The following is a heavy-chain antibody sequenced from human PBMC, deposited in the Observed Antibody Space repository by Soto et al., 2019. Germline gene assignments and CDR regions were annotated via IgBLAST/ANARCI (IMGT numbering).Heavy chain of an antibody. D-gene: IGHD5-12*01. CDR2: IYYSGST. CDR1: GGSISSGGYY. Sequence: SETLSLTCTVSGGSISSGGYYWSWIRQHPGKGLEWIGYIYYSGSTYYSPSLKSRVTISVDTSKNQFSLKLSSVTAADTAVYYCARGIWATTPPTKNNWFDPWGQGTLVTVSS. V-gene: IGHV4-31*03. J-gene: IGHJ5*02. CDR3: ARGIWATTPPTKNNWFDP.